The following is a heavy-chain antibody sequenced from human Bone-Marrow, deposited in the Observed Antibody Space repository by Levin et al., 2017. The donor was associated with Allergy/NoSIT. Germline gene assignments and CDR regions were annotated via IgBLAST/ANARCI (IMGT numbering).Heavy chain of an antibody. CDR2: ISYDGSNK. V-gene: IGHV3-30*04. Sequence: GGSLRLSCAASGFTFSSYAMHWVRQAPGKGLEWVAVISYDGSNKYYADSVKGRFTISRDNSKNTLYLQMNSLRAEDTAVYYCARSDYYDSVYFDYWGQGTLVTVSS. CDR3: ARSDYYDSVYFDY. D-gene: IGHD3-22*01. J-gene: IGHJ4*02. CDR1: GFTFSSYA.